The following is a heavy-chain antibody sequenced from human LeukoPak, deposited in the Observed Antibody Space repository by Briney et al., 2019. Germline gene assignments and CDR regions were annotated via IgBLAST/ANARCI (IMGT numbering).Heavy chain of an antibody. CDR3: ARGHERGIWGLPQGMDV. CDR2: ISYDGSNK. J-gene: IGHJ6*02. CDR1: GFTFSSYA. D-gene: IGHD3-16*01. V-gene: IGHV3-30-3*01. Sequence: QSGGSLRLSCAASGFTFSSYAMHWDRQARGKGLEWVAVISYDGSNKYYADSVKGRFTISRDNSKNTLYLQMNSLRAEDTAVYYCARGHERGIWGLPQGMDVWGQGTTVTVSS.